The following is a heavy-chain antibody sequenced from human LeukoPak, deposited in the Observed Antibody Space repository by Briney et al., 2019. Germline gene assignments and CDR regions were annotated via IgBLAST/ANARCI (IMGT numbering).Heavy chain of an antibody. CDR3: AKDHLSGDHGKASLTMDV. J-gene: IGHJ6*02. Sequence: PSGGSLRLPCAASGFTFSSYSMNWVRQAPGKGLEWVSYISSSSTIYYADSVKGRFTISRDNAKNSLYLQMNSLRAEDTAVYYCAKDHLSGDHGKASLTMDVWGQGTTVTVSS. CDR2: ISSSSTI. CDR1: GFTFSSYS. V-gene: IGHV3-48*01. D-gene: IGHD4-17*01.